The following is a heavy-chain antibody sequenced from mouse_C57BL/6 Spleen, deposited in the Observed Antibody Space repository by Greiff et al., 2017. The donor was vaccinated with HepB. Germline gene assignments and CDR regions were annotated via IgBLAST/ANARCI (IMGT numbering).Heavy chain of an antibody. J-gene: IGHJ1*03. CDR1: GYAFTNYL. CDR2: INPGSGGT. CDR3: ARNGNFYWYFDV. V-gene: IGHV1-54*01. Sequence: QVQLQQSGAELVRPGTSVKVSCKASGYAFTNYLIEWVKQRPGQGLEWIGVINPGSGGTNYNEKFKGKATLTADKSSSTAYMQRSSLTSEDSAVYFCARNGNFYWYFDVWGTGTTVTVSS. D-gene: IGHD2-1*01.